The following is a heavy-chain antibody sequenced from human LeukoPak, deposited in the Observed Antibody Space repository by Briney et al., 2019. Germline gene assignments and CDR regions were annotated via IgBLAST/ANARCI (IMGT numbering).Heavy chain of an antibody. Sequence: SETLSLTCTVSGGSISSGDYYWSWIRQPPGKGLEWIGYIHYSGSTYYNPSLKSRVTISVDTSKNQFSLKLSSVTAADTAVYYCAREPGWLQPYFDYWGQGTLVTVSS. CDR3: AREPGWLQPYFDY. J-gene: IGHJ4*02. CDR2: IHYSGST. D-gene: IGHD5-24*01. V-gene: IGHV4-30-4*08. CDR1: GGSISSGDYY.